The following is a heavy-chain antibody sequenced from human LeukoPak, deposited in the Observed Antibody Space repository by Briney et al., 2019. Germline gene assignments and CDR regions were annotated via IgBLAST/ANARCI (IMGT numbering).Heavy chain of an antibody. D-gene: IGHD1-26*01. V-gene: IGHV4-39*07. CDR3: ASDHSSASYTYYYYYMDV. CDR1: GGSISRSSYY. CDR2: VSYSGNT. Sequence: SETLSLTCTVSGGSISRSSYYWGWIRQTPGMGLEWIGSVSYSGNTDYNPSLKSRVTISVDTSKNQFSLKLSSVTAADTAVYYCASDHSSASYTYYYYYMDVWGKGTTVTVSS. J-gene: IGHJ6*03.